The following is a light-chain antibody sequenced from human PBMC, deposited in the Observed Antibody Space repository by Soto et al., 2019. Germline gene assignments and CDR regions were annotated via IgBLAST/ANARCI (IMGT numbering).Light chain of an antibody. Sequence: QSALTQPRSVSGSPGQSVTISCTGTSSDVGGYNYVSWYQQHPGKAPKLMIYDVTKRPSGVPDRFSGSKSGNTASVTISGLQAEDEADYYCCSYAGSHYVFGTGTKLTVL. V-gene: IGLV2-11*01. J-gene: IGLJ1*01. CDR2: DVT. CDR1: SSDVGGYNY. CDR3: CSYAGSHYV.